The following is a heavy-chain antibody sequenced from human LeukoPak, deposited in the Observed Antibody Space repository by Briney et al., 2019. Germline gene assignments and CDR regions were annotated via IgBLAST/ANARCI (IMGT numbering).Heavy chain of an antibody. D-gene: IGHD6-13*01. CDR3: ARTPGYSSSWYPDY. Sequence: GGSLRLSCVASGFTFSSFSMNWVRQAPGKGLEWVSYISSSSSTIYYADSVKGRFTISRDNAKNSLYLQMNNLRAEDTAVYYCARTPGYSSSWYPDYWGQGTLVTVSS. V-gene: IGHV3-48*01. CDR1: GFTFSSFS. J-gene: IGHJ4*02. CDR2: ISSSSSTI.